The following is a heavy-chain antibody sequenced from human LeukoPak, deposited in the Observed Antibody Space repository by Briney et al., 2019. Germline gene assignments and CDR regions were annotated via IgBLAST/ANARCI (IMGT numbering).Heavy chain of an antibody. CDR2: IYHSGST. Sequence: PSETLSLTCTVSGYSISSGYYWGWIRQPPGKGLEWIGSIYHSGSTYYNPSLKSRVTISVDTSKNQFSLKLSSVTAADTAVYYCARGPAHLDYWGQGTLVTVSS. J-gene: IGHJ4*02. V-gene: IGHV4-38-2*02. CDR1: GYSISSGYY. CDR3: ARGPAHLDY.